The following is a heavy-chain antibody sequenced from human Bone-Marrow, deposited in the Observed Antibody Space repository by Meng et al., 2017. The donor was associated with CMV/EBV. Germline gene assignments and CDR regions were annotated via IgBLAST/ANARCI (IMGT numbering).Heavy chain of an antibody. D-gene: IGHD3-22*01. CDR2: IIPILGIA. CDR3: AREDSSGYSYYFDY. Sequence: QVPLVPSGAEVKKPGSSGKVSCKASGGTFSSYTISWVRQAPGQGLEWMGRIIPILGIANYAQKFQGRVTITADKSTSTAYMELSSLRSEDTAVYYCAREDSSGYSYYFDYWGQGTLVTVSS. CDR1: GGTFSSYT. J-gene: IGHJ4*02. V-gene: IGHV1-69*08.